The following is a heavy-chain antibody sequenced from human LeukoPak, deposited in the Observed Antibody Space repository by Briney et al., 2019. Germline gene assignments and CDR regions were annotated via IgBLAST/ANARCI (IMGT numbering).Heavy chain of an antibody. CDR1: GYTFTSYD. CDR3: ARGGTYYYDSSGYYYH. CDR2: MNPNSGNT. J-gene: IGHJ5*02. Sequence: ASVKVSXKASGYTFTSYDINWMRQATGQGLEWIGWMNPNSGNTGYAQKFQGRVTMTRNTSISTAYMELSSLRSEDTAVYYCARGGTYYYDSSGYYYHWGQGTLVTVSS. V-gene: IGHV1-8*01. D-gene: IGHD3-22*01.